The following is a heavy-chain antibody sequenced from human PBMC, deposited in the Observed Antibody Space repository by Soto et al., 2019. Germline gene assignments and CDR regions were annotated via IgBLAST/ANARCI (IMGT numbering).Heavy chain of an antibody. CDR2: IGPAGNT. Sequence: EVHLVESGGGLVQPGGSLRLSCAASGFTFSNYDMHWVRQPTGKSLEWVSGIGPAGNTHYADSVKGRFTISRENSKNSVYLQMNSLRAGDTAIYYCIRGGWGSVWIDPWGQGTLVIVSS. V-gene: IGHV3-13*01. CDR3: IRGGWGSVWIDP. D-gene: IGHD3-16*01. CDR1: GFTFSNYD. J-gene: IGHJ5*02.